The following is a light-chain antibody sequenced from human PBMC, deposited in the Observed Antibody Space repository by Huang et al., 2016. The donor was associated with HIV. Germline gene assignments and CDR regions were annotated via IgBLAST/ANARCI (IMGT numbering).Light chain of an antibody. CDR3: QHYNNWPWWT. V-gene: IGKV3-15*01. CDR2: RAS. J-gene: IGKJ1*01. Sequence: EVVMTQSPAILSVSPGERATLSCRASQSVTSNLAWYQQKPGQDPRLLIYRASTRATCIPARFSGSGSWTKFTLTISSLQSEDFAVYYCQHYNNWPWWTFGQGTKVEIK. CDR1: QSVTSN.